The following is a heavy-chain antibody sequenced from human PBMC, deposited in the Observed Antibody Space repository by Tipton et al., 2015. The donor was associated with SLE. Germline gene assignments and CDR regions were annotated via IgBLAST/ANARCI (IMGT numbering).Heavy chain of an antibody. CDR1: GYTFTTYG. V-gene: IGHV1-18*01. Sequence: QLVQSGAEVKKPGASVKVSCKTSGYTFTTYGVSWVRQAPGQGLQWMGWINPNNGNTNYAQNLQGRVTMTTDTSTSTAYLQFRSLRSDDTAVYYCARDQDTLDYYGISGYYWGQGTLVTVSS. CDR3: ARDQDTLDYYGISGYY. D-gene: IGHD3-22*01. J-gene: IGHJ4*02. CDR2: INPNNGNT.